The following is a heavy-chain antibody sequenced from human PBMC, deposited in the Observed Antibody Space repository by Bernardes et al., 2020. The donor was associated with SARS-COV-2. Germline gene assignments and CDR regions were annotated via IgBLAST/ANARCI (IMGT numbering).Heavy chain of an antibody. CDR2: INHSGST. Sequence: SETLSLTCAVYGGSFSGYYWSWIRQPPGKGLEWIGEINHSGSTNYNPSLKSRVTISVDTSKNQFSLKLSSVTAADTAVYYCARGHPPYCSSTSCYGRFGYFDYWGQGTLVTVSS. D-gene: IGHD2-2*01. CDR3: ARGHPPYCSSTSCYGRFGYFDY. V-gene: IGHV4-34*01. CDR1: GGSFSGYY. J-gene: IGHJ4*02.